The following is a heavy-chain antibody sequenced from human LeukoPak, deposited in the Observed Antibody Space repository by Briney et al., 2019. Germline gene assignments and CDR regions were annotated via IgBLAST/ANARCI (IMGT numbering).Heavy chain of an antibody. J-gene: IGHJ5*02. Sequence: SETLSLSCSVSGGSISSFYWSWIRQPPGKGLEWIGYIYSSGRTSYNPSLKSRVTISVDTSNNQFSLRLSSVTAADTAVYYCARGVLSSDPKFDPWGQGTLVTVSS. CDR2: IYSSGRT. V-gene: IGHV4-59*12. CDR1: GGSISSFY. D-gene: IGHD2/OR15-2a*01. CDR3: ARGVLSSDPKFDP.